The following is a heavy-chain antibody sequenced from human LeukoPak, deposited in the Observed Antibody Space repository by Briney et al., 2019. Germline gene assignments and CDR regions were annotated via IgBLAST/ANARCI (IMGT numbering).Heavy chain of an antibody. V-gene: IGHV4-38-2*02. CDR2: IYHSGST. CDR3: ARDWSSTSDNWFDP. Sequence: PSETLSLTCTVSGYSISSVYYWGWIRQPPGKGLEWIGSIYHSGSTYYNPSLKSRVTISVDTSKNQFSLKLSSVTAADTAVYYCARDWSSTSDNWFDPWGQGTLVTVSS. D-gene: IGHD2-2*01. J-gene: IGHJ5*02. CDR1: GYSISSVYY.